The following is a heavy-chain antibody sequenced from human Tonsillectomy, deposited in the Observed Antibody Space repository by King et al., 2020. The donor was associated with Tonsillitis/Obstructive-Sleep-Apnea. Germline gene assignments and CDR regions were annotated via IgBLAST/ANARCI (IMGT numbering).Heavy chain of an antibody. J-gene: IGHJ4*02. CDR1: GFTFSSYA. CDR2: ISYDGSDK. CDR3: AREIGSSGWYPHFDY. V-gene: IGHV3-30*04. D-gene: IGHD6-19*01. Sequence: VQLVESGGGVVQPGRSLRLSCAASGFTFSSYAIHWVRQAPGKGLEWVAVISYDGSDKYYADSVKGRFTISRDNSKNTLYLQMNSLRPEDTAVYYCAREIGSSGWYPHFDYWGQGTLVAVSS.